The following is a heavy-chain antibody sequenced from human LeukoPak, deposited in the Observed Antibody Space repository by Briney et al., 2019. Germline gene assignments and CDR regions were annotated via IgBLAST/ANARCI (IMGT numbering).Heavy chain of an antibody. CDR3: AKDSYSGGSCYLFDY. D-gene: IGHD2-15*01. Sequence: GGSLRLSCAASGFTFDDYTMHWVRQAPGKGLEWVSLISWDGGGTYYADSVKGRFTISRDNSKNSLYLQMNSLRTEDTALYYCAKDSYSGGSCYLFDYWGQGTLVTVSS. V-gene: IGHV3-43*01. J-gene: IGHJ4*02. CDR2: ISWDGGGT. CDR1: GFTFDDYT.